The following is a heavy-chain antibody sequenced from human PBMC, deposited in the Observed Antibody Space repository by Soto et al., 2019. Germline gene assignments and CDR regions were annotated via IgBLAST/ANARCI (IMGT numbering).Heavy chain of an antibody. CDR3: AKEIFAAAYAATSAFDL. D-gene: IGHD2-8*01. CDR2: VDGSGGDT. Sequence: GGSLRVSCAASGFTFSNAWINWVRQDPGKGPEWVAFVDGSGGDTSYADSVKGRFTISRDNSDNSLFLHMNSLRAEDTGRYFCAKEIFAAAYAATSAFDLWGQGTLVTVSS. V-gene: IGHV3-23*01. J-gene: IGHJ4*02. CDR1: GFTFSNAW.